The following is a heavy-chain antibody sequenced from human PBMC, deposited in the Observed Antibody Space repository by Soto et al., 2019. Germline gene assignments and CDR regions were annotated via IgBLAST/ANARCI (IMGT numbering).Heavy chain of an antibody. CDR1: GFTVSSNY. Sequence: LRLSCAASGFTVSSNYMSWVRQAPGKGLEWVSVIYSGGSTYYADSVKGRFTIPRDNSKNTLYLQMNSLRAEDTAVYYCARAPYGDYGEDYWGQGTLVTVSS. V-gene: IGHV3-53*01. J-gene: IGHJ4*02. CDR3: ARAPYGDYGEDY. D-gene: IGHD4-17*01. CDR2: IYSGGST.